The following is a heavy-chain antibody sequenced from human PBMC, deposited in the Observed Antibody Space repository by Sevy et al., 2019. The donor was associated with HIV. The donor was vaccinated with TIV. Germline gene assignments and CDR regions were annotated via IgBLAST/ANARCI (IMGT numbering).Heavy chain of an antibody. CDR3: ARDNSSSWYTRPCDY. V-gene: IGHV3-30-3*01. CDR1: GFTFSSYA. D-gene: IGHD6-13*01. Sequence: GGSLRLSCAASGFTFSSYAMHWVRQAPGKGLEWVAVISYDGSNKYYADSVKGRFTISRDNSKNTLYLQMNSLRAEDTAVYYCARDNSSSWYTRPCDYWGQGTLVTVSS. CDR2: ISYDGSNK. J-gene: IGHJ4*02.